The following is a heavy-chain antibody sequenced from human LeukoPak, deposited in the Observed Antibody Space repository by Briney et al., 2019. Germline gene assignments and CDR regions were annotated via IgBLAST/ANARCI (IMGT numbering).Heavy chain of an antibody. CDR2: ISASNGNT. CDR1: GYTFTSYG. V-gene: IGHV1-18*01. J-gene: IGHJ6*03. Sequence: ASVKVSCKASGYTFTSYGISWVRQAPGQGLEWMGWISASNGNTNYAQKLQGRVTMTTDTSTSTAYMELRSLRSDDTAVYYCARDLTTGYDFWSGYYTDYYYMDVWGKGTTVTVSS. CDR3: ARDLTTGYDFWSGYYTDYYYMDV. D-gene: IGHD3-3*01.